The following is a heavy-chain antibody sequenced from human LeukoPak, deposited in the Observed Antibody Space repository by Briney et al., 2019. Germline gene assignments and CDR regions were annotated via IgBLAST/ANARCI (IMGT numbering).Heavy chain of an antibody. J-gene: IGHJ4*02. CDR1: GYTFTGYY. CDR2: INTYSGDT. V-gene: IGHV1-2*02. CDR3: ARRPGECSTTSCYYAY. D-gene: IGHD2-2*01. Sequence: ASVKVSCKASGYTFTGYYMHWMRQAPGHGLEWMGWINTYSGDTNYAQKFQGRVTATRDTSISTAYMELSRLTSDDTAVYYCARRPGECSTTSCYYAYWGQGTLVTVSS.